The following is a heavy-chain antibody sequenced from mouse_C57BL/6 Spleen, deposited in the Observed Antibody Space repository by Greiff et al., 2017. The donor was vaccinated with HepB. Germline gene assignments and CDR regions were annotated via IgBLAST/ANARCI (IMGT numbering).Heavy chain of an antibody. D-gene: IGHD1-1*01. CDR1: GYAFSSSW. V-gene: IGHV1-82*01. Sequence: QVQLQQSGPELVKPGASVKISCKASGYAFSSSWMNWVKQRPGKGLEWIGRIYPGDGDTNYNGKFKGKATLTADKSSSTAYMQLSRLTSEDSAVYFCAREEGSSYFDYWGQGTTLTVSS. CDR3: AREEGSSYFDY. J-gene: IGHJ2*01. CDR2: IYPGDGDT.